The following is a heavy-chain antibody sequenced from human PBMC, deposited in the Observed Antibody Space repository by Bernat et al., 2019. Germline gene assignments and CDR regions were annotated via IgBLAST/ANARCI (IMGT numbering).Heavy chain of an antibody. Sequence: QVQLVESGGGLVKPGGSLRLSCAASGFTFSDYYMSWIRQAPGKGLEWGSYITGSSYTNYADSVKGRFTISRDNAENSLFLLMNSLRAEDTAVYYCARGRLPTAGIDAFDIWGQGTMVTVSS. CDR3: ARGRLPTAGIDAFDI. CDR2: ITGSSYT. CDR1: GFTFSDYY. V-gene: IGHV3-11*06. D-gene: IGHD3-10*01. J-gene: IGHJ3*02.